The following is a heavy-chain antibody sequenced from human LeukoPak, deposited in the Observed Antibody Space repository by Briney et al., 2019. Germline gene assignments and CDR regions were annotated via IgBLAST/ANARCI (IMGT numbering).Heavy chain of an antibody. V-gene: IGHV4-4*07. Sequence: PSETLSLTCTVSGGSISSYYWSWIRQPAGKGLEWIGRIYTSGSTNYNPSLKSRVTISVDTSKNQFSLKLSSMTAADTAAHYCARGIYCSSTSCYYYYYYMYVWGKGTPVTVSS. CDR2: IYTSGST. D-gene: IGHD2-2*01. CDR1: GGSISSYY. J-gene: IGHJ6*03. CDR3: ARGIYCSSTSCYYYYYYMYV.